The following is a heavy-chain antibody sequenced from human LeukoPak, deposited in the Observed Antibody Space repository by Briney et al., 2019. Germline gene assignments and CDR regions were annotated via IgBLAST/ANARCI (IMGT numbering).Heavy chain of an antibody. Sequence: GGSLRLSCAASGFIFSNYEMNWVRQAPGKGLEWVSYISSTGNTIYYADSVKGRFTISRDNAKNSLHLQMNSLRAEDTAVYYCARSREWLHALFDSWGQGTLVTVSS. J-gene: IGHJ4*02. D-gene: IGHD3-3*01. CDR3: ARSREWLHALFDS. CDR2: ISSTGNTI. V-gene: IGHV3-48*03. CDR1: GFIFSNYE.